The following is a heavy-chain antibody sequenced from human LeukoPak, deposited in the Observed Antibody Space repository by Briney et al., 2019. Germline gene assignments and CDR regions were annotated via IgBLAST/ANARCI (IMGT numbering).Heavy chain of an antibody. CDR2: ISGSGGST. V-gene: IGHV3-23*01. J-gene: IGHJ4*02. CDR3: AKDRRGYYGSGSYEPPGDY. D-gene: IGHD3-10*01. Sequence: GESLRLSCAASGFTFSSYAMSWVRQAPGKGLEWVSAISGSGGSTYYADSVKGRFTISRDNSKNTLYLQMNSLRAEDTAVYYCAKDRRGYYGSGSYEPPGDYWGQGTLVTVSS. CDR1: GFTFSSYA.